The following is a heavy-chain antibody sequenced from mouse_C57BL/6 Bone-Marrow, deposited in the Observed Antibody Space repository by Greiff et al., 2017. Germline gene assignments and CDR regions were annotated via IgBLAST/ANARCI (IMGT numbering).Heavy chain of an antibody. J-gene: IGHJ2*01. V-gene: IGHV1-15*01. Sequence: VQLQQSGAELVRPGASVTLSCKASGYTFTDYEMHWVKQTPGHGLEWIGAIDPETCGTAYNQKFKDKAMLTADKSSSPAYMELHSLTSEDSAVYYCTRCGITTVVVPFDYWGQGTTLTVAS. CDR2: IDPETCGT. D-gene: IGHD1-1*01. CDR1: GYTFTDYE. CDR3: TRCGITTVVVPFDY.